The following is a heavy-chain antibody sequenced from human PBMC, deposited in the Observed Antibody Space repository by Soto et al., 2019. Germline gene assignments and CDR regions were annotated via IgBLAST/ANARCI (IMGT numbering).Heavy chain of an antibody. CDR1: GGSISSYY. Sequence: SETLSLTCTVSGGSISSYYWSWIRQPPGKGLEWIGYIYYSGSTNYNPSLKSRVTISVDTSKNQFSLKLSSVTAADTAVYYCARHPWERAPLDYWGQGTLGTVSS. V-gene: IGHV4-59*08. J-gene: IGHJ4*02. CDR2: IYYSGST. D-gene: IGHD1-26*01. CDR3: ARHPWERAPLDY.